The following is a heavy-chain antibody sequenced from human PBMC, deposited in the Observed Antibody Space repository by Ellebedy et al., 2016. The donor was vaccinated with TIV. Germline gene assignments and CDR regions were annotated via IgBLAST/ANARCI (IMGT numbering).Heavy chain of an antibody. D-gene: IGHD4-23*01. CDR1: GGSISSGDYY. J-gene: IGHJ4*02. V-gene: IGHV4-30-4*01. CDR2: IYYTGTT. Sequence: SETLSLTCTVSGGSISSGDYYWSWIRQPPGKGPEWIGYIYYTGTTPYNPSLKSRVTISLDTSNTQFSLKLTSLTAADTAVYYCVRLPGTTVVTPTDDWGQGTLVTVSS. CDR3: VRLPGTTVVTPTDD.